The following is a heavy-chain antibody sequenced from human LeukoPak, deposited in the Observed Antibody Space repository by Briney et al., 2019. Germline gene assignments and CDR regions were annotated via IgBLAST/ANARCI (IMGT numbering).Heavy chain of an antibody. J-gene: IGHJ4*02. CDR1: GFTFSGYW. V-gene: IGHV3-7*01. D-gene: IGHD5-12*01. Sequence: GGSLRLSCAASGFTFSGYWMSWVRQAPGKGLEWVANIKQDGSEKYYVDSVKGRFTISRDNAKNSLYLQMNSLRAEDTAVYYCARDIDSGYADYWGQGTLVTVSS. CDR2: IKQDGSEK. CDR3: ARDIDSGYADY.